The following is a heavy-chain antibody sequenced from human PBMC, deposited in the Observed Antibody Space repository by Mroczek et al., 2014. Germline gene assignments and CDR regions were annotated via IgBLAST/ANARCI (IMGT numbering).Heavy chain of an antibody. CDR3: ARGTTVVTRAPRFHAFXI. V-gene: IGHV4-30-2*01. Sequence: QVQLQESGSGLVKPSQTLSLTCAVSGGSISSGGYSWSWIRQPPGKGLEWIGYIYHSGSTYYNPSLKSRVTISVDRSKNQFSLKLSSVTAADTAVYYCARGTTVVTRAPRFHAFXIWGQGTMVTVSS. CDR2: IYHSGST. CDR1: GGSISSGGYS. D-gene: IGHD4-23*01. J-gene: IGHJ3*02.